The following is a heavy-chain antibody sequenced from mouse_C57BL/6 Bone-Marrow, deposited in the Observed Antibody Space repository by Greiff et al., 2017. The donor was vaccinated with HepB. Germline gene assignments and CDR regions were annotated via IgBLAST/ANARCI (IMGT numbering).Heavy chain of an antibody. J-gene: IGHJ2*01. CDR3: TTDDYDGWDY. CDR2: IDPENGDT. D-gene: IGHD2-4*01. V-gene: IGHV14-4*01. CDR1: GFNIKDDS. Sequence: EVQLQQSGAELVRPGASVKLSCTASGFNIKDDSLLWVKQRPEQGLEWIGRIDPENGDTEDASKFQGKATITADTSSNTAYLQLSSLTSEDTAVEYCTTDDYDGWDYGGQGTTLTVSS.